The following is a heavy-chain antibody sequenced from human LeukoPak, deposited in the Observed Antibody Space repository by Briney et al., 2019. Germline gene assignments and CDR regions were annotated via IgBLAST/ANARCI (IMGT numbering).Heavy chain of an antibody. Sequence: SETLSLTCAVYGGSFSGYYWSWIRQPPGKGLEWIGEINHSGSTYYNPSLKSRVTISVDTSKNQFSLKVTSLTAADTAVYYCATSGWYQTGVYWGQGTLVTVSS. CDR2: INHSGST. V-gene: IGHV4-34*01. CDR3: ATSGWYQTGVY. D-gene: IGHD6-13*01. J-gene: IGHJ4*02. CDR1: GGSFSGYY.